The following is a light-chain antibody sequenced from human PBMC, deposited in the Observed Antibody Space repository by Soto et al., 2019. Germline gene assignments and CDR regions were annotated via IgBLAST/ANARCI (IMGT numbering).Light chain of an antibody. Sequence: EIVLTQSPGTLSLSPGERATLSCRASQSVTRNYLAWYQQKPGQAPRLLIYGASYRATGIPDRFSGSGSGTDFTLTISRLEPEDFAVYSCQQYDTSPFTFGGGAKVEI. V-gene: IGKV3-20*01. CDR1: QSVTRNY. J-gene: IGKJ4*01. CDR2: GAS. CDR3: QQYDTSPFT.